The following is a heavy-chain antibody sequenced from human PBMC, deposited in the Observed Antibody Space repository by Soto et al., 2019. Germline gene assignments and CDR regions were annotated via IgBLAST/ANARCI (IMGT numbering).Heavy chain of an antibody. V-gene: IGHV3-23*01. J-gene: IGHJ4*02. Sequence: GGSLRLSCAAPGFTFSNSAMTWVRQAPAKGLEWVSTIRDSDSGGSTFYADSVKGRFTISRDDSKNTLYLQMSSLRAEDTAMYYCAKVRVGIDVDFDYWGQGALVTVSS. CDR3: AKVRVGIDVDFDY. CDR2: IRDSDSGGST. CDR1: GFTFSNSA. D-gene: IGHD2-21*01.